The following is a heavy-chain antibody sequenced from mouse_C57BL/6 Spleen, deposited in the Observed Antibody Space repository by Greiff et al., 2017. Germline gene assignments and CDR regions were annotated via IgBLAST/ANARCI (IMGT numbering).Heavy chain of an antibody. V-gene: IGHV1-55*01. CDR3: ARANYIGGYAMDY. CDR2: IYPGSGST. CDR1: GYTFTSYW. Sequence: QVQLQQPGAELVKPGASVKMSCKASGYTFTSYWITWVKQRPGQGLEWIGDIYPGSGSTNYNEKFKSKATLTVDTSSSTAYMQLSSLTSEDSAVYDYARANYIGGYAMDYWGQGTSVTVSS. J-gene: IGHJ4*01. D-gene: IGHD1-3*01.